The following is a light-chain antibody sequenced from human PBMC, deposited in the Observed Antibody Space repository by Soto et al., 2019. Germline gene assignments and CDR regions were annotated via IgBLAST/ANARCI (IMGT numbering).Light chain of an antibody. Sequence: MAQSPSTLSSSVGDRVTITCRASQNIFTYFAWYQQTPGKPPKLLIYGASTRATGTPARFSGSGSGTEFTLTISSLQAEDFAVYYCQQYIRSPLTFGGGTKVDIK. CDR1: QNIFTY. CDR2: GAS. J-gene: IGKJ4*01. CDR3: QQYIRSPLT. V-gene: IGKV3-15*01.